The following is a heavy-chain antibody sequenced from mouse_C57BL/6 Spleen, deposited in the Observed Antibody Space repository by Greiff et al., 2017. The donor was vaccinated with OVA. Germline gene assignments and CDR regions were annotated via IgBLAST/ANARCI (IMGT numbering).Heavy chain of an antibody. D-gene: IGHD1-1*01. Sequence: EVQLKESGPELVKPGDSVKISCKASGYSFTGYFMNWVMQSHGKSLEWIGRINPYNGDTFYNQKFKGKATLTLDKSSSTAHMELRSLTSEDSAVYYCAKGYYGSSPLFAYWGQGTLVTVSA. J-gene: IGHJ3*01. CDR2: INPYNGDT. CDR3: AKGYYGSSPLFAY. V-gene: IGHV1-20*01. CDR1: GYSFTGYF.